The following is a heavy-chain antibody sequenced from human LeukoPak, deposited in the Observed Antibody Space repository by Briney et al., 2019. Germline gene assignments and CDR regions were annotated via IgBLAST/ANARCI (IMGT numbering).Heavy chain of an antibody. Sequence: ASVKVSCKASGYTFTGYYMHWVRQAPGQGLEWMGWINPNSGGTNYTQKFQGRVTMTRDTSISTAYMELSSLRSEDTAVYYCARDLKMAYISGRYSWGTGTSNDYWGQGTLVTVSS. CDR3: ARDLKMAYISGRYSWGTGTSNDY. D-gene: IGHD6-19*01. J-gene: IGHJ4*02. CDR2: INPNSGGT. V-gene: IGHV1-2*02. CDR1: GYTFTGYY.